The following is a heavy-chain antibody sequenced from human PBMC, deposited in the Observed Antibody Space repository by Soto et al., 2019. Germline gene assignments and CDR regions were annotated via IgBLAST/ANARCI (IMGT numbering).Heavy chain of an antibody. CDR3: AGSDSGRINWCDP. Sequence: QVRLVESGGGVVQPGRSLTISCAASGFMFSNYAMHWIRQAPCKGREWVALISSDGSSKFYADSVKGRLAIFRDNSINTLYLQLNSMRAEETARYCCAGSDSGRINWCDPWGQGTLVIVSS. D-gene: IGHD2-21*02. CDR1: GFMFSNYA. J-gene: IGHJ5*02. V-gene: IGHV3-30*09. CDR2: ISSDGSSK.